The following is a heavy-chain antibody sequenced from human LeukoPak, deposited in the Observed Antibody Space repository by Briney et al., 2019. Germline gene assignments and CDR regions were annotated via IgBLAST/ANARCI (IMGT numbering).Heavy chain of an antibody. CDR1: GFTFSTYA. CDR2: LSGSGFST. V-gene: IGHV3-23*01. Sequence: GGSLRLSCAASGFTFSTYAMSWVRQAPGKGLEWVSGLSGSGFSTFYADSVKGRFTISRDNSKNTLYVQMKSLRAEDTAVYYCAKPSVDTSMVDSHFDSWGQGTLVTVSS. CDR3: AKPSVDTSMVDSHFDS. J-gene: IGHJ4*02. D-gene: IGHD5-18*01.